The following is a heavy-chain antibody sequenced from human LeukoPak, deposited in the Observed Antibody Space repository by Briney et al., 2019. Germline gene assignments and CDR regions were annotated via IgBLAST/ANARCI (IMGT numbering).Heavy chain of an antibody. D-gene: IGHD3-16*01. CDR1: GFTASGNY. CDR2: IYSGGST. Sequence: GRSLRLSCAASGFTASGNYMSWGPQGPGKGVVWVSVIYSGGSTYYADSVKGRFTSSRDNSKNTLYLQMNSLRAEDTAVYYCARMVWGTYDTDGYWGQGTLVTVSS. V-gene: IGHV3-53*01. J-gene: IGHJ4*02. CDR3: ARMVWGTYDTDGY.